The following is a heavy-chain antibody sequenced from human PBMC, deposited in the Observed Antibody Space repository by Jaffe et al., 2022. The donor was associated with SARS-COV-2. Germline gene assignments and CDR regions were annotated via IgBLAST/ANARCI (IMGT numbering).Heavy chain of an antibody. V-gene: IGHV3-11*01. CDR3: VLRGGSYDPFDY. CDR1: GFTFSDYY. D-gene: IGHD1-26*01. Sequence: QVQLVESGGGLVKPGGSLRLSCAASGFTFSDYYMSWIRQAPGKGLEWVSYISGTGSTKYYADSVKGRFTISRDNAKNSLYLQMNSLRAEDTAVYYCVLRGGSYDPFDYWGQGTLVTVSS. J-gene: IGHJ4*02. CDR2: ISGTGSTK.